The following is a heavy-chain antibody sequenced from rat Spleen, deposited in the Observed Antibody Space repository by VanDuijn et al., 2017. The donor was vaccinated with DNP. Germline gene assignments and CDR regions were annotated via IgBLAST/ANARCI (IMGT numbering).Heavy chain of an antibody. D-gene: IGHD1-4*01. CDR3: ATLRVGFDY. V-gene: IGHV5-22*01. J-gene: IGHJ2*01. CDR1: GFTFSDYY. CDR2: ISYEGSST. Sequence: EVQLVESGGGLVQPGRSLKLSCAASGFTFSDYYMAWVRQAPKKGLEWVASISYEGSSTYYGDSVKGRFTISRDNAKSTLYLQMNSLRSEDTATYYCATLRVGFDYWGQGVMVTVSS.